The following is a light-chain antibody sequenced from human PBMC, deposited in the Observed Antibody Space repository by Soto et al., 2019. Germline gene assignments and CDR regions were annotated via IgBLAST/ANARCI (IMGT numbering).Light chain of an antibody. V-gene: IGKV1-5*03. J-gene: IGKJ1*01. CDR3: QHYNSYSEA. Sequence: DIQMTHSPSSLSSSVGDRVTITCLSSQSISSWFAWYQQKPGKAPKLLIYKASTLKSGVPSRFSGSGSGTEFTLTISSLQPDDFATYYCQHYNSYSEAFGQGTKV. CDR2: KAS. CDR1: QSISSW.